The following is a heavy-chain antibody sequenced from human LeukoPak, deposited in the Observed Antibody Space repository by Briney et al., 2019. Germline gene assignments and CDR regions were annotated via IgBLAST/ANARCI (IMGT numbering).Heavy chain of an antibody. J-gene: IGHJ5*02. Sequence: SVKVSCKASGGTFSSYAISWVRQAPGQGLEWMGRIIPILGIANYAQKFQGRVTITADKSTSTAYMEPSSLRSEDTAVYYCARDPPIVVVTSAPISAYNWFDPWGQGTLVTVSS. CDR2: IIPILGIA. CDR1: GGTFSSYA. D-gene: IGHD2-21*02. CDR3: ARDPPIVVVTSAPISAYNWFDP. V-gene: IGHV1-69*04.